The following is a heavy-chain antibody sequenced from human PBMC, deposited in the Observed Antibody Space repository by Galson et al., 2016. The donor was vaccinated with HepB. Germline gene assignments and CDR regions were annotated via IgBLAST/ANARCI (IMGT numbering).Heavy chain of an antibody. D-gene: IGHD3-16*01. CDR1: GFTLRDYA. CDR3: ARDSGDYIWGNYRHMGHFAN. J-gene: IGHJ4*02. CDR2: LRSVGGST. V-gene: IGHV3-64*02. Sequence: SLRLSCAASGFTLRDYAMHWVRQAPGKGLEYVSALRSVGGSTYYADSVKGRFTTFRDNSKSTLYLQMGSLRPEDTAVYYCARDSGDYIWGNYRHMGHFANWGQGTLVSVSS.